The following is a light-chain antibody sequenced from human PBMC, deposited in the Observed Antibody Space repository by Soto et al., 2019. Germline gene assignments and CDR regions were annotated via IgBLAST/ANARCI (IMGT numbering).Light chain of an antibody. CDR2: DAS. J-gene: IGKJ3*01. V-gene: IGKV3-11*01. Sequence: EIVLTQSPATLSLSPGERATLSCRASQSVSSYLAWYQQKPGQAPRLLIYDASNRATGIPARFSGSGSGTAFTLTIGSLEPEDFAVYYCQQRSNWPLFGPGTKVDIK. CDR3: QQRSNWPL. CDR1: QSVSSY.